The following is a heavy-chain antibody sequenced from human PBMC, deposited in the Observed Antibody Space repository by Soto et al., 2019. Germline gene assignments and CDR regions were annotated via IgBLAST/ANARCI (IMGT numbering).Heavy chain of an antibody. D-gene: IGHD2-2*02. CDR1: GFTFSSYW. CDR3: ARGYCSSTSCYTLLYYYGMDV. CDR2: INSDGSST. J-gene: IGHJ6*02. V-gene: IGHV3-74*01. Sequence: AGGSLRLSCAASGFTFSSYWMHWVRQAPGKGLVWVSRINSDGSSTSYADSVKGRFTISRDNAKNTLYLQMNSLRAEDTAVYYCARGYCSSTSCYTLLYYYGMDVWGQGTTVTVSS.